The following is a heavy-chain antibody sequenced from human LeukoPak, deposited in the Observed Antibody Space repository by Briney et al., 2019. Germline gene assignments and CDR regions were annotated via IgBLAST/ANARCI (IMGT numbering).Heavy chain of an antibody. CDR2: IYYSGST. V-gene: IGHV4-39*01. CDR1: GSSISSSSYY. CDR3: ARWSYGFGSAYYFDY. D-gene: IGHD3-10*01. Sequence: SETLSLTCTVSGSSISSSSYYWGWIRQPPGKGLEWIGSIYYSGSTYYNPSLKSRVTISVDTSKNQFSLKLSSVTAADTAVYYCARWSYGFGSAYYFDYWGQGTLVTVSS. J-gene: IGHJ4*02.